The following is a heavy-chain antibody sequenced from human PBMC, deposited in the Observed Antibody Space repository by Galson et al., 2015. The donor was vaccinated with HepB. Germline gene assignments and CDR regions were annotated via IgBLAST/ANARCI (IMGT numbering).Heavy chain of an antibody. D-gene: IGHD1-26*01. CDR2: INPNSGGT. Sequence: SVKVSCKASGYTFLGYYMHWVRQAPGQGLEWMGWINPNSGGTNYAQKFQVRVTMTRDTSISTVYMELSRLRSDDTAVYYCARVDSGSYTSFEYWGQGTLVTVSS. V-gene: IGHV1-2*02. J-gene: IGHJ4*02. CDR3: ARVDSGSYTSFEY. CDR1: GYTFLGYY.